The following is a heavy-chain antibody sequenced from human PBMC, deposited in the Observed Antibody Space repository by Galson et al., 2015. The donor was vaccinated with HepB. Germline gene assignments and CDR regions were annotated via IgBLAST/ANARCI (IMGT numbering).Heavy chain of an antibody. CDR2: IIPIFGTA. V-gene: IGHV1-69*13. CDR1: GGTFSSYA. CDR3: ARDFWSGSHHAAGDY. Sequence: SVKVSCKASGGTFSSYAISWVRQAPGQGLEWMGGIIPIFGTANYAQKFQGRVTITADESTSTAYMELSSLRSEDTAVYYCARDFWSGSHHAAGDYWGQGTLVTVSS. J-gene: IGHJ4*02. D-gene: IGHD3-3*01.